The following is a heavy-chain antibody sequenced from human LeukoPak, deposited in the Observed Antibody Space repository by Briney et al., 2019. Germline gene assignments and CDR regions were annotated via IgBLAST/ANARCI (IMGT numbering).Heavy chain of an antibody. CDR2: INHSGCT. Sequence: SETLSLTCAVYGVSFSGYYWSWIRQPPGKGLEWIGEINHSGCTNYNPSLKSRVTISVDTSKNQFSLKLSSVTAADTAVYYCARAYSSSWYRYWGQGTLVTVSS. J-gene: IGHJ4*02. CDR1: GVSFSGYY. D-gene: IGHD6-13*01. CDR3: ARAYSSSWYRY. V-gene: IGHV4-34*01.